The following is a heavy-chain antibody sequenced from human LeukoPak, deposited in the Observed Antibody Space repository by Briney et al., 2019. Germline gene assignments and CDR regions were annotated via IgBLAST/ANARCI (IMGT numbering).Heavy chain of an antibody. CDR3: AVIYDFWSDYRRDY. CDR1: GGSFSGYY. Sequence: SETLSLTCAVYGGSFSGYYWSWIRQPPGKGLEWIGEINHSGSTNHNPSLKSRVTISVDTSKNQLSLKLSSVTAADTAVYYCAVIYDFWSDYRRDYWGQGTLVTVSS. CDR2: INHSGST. J-gene: IGHJ4*02. D-gene: IGHD3-3*01. V-gene: IGHV4-34*01.